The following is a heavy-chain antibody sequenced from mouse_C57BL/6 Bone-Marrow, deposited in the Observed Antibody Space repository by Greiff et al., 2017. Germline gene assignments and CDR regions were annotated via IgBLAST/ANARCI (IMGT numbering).Heavy chain of an antibody. CDR2: IDPENGDT. J-gene: IGHJ2*01. Sequence: VQLQQSGAELVRPGASVKLSCTASGFNIKDDYMHWVKQRPEQGLEWIGWIDPENGDTAYASKVQGKATITADTSSNTAYLQLSSLTSEDTAVYYCTQRALITTVVAPDYWGQGTTLTVSA. CDR3: TQRALITTVVAPDY. V-gene: IGHV14-4*01. D-gene: IGHD1-1*01. CDR1: GFNIKDDY.